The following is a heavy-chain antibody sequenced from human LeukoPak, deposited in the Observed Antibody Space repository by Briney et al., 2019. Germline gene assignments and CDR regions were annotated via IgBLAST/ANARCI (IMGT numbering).Heavy chain of an antibody. CDR2: VIRDGSFT. CDR1: GFTFRSYW. V-gene: IGHV3-74*01. J-gene: IGHJ6*03. D-gene: IGHD2-2*01. CDR3: AARWGYCSSTSCYYYYYYMDV. Sequence: GGSLRLSCAASGFTFRSYWMHWVRQAPGKGLEWVSRVIRDGSFTNYADSVKGRFTISRDNSKNTLYLQMNSLRAEDTAVYYCAARWGYCSSTSCYYYYYYMDVWGKGTTVTVSS.